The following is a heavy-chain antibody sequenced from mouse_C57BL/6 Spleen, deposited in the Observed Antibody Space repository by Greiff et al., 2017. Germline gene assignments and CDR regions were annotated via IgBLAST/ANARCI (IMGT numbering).Heavy chain of an antibody. V-gene: IGHV1-82*01. D-gene: IGHD2-14*01. CDR2: IYPGDGDT. CDR1: GYAFSSSW. Sequence: QVQLQQSGPELVKPGASVKISCKASGYAFSSSWMNWVKQRPGKGLEWIGRIYPGDGDTNYNGKFKGKDTLTADKSSSTAYMQLSSLTSEDSAVYFCARGEYESYYFEYRGESTTLSESS. J-gene: IGHJ2*01. CDR3: ARGEYESYYFEY.